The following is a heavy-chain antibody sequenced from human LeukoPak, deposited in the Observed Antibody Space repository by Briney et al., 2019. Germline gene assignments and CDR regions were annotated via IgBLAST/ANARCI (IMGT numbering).Heavy chain of an antibody. CDR2: IRSKANSYAT. CDR1: GFTFSGSA. D-gene: IGHD6-6*01. J-gene: IGHJ4*02. CDR3: TRQASIAAREGDY. Sequence: GGSLRLSCAASGFTFSGSAMHWVRQASGKGLEWVGRIRSKANSYATAYAASVKGRFTISRDDSKNTAYLQMNSLKTEDTAVYYCTRQASIAAREGDYWGQGTLVTVSA. V-gene: IGHV3-73*01.